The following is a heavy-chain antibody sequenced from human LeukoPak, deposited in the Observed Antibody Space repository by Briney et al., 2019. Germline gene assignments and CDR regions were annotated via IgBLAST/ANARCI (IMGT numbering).Heavy chain of an antibody. CDR1: GGSISNYY. CDR3: ARQTWILDY. V-gene: IGHV4-59*08. CDR2: IYYSGST. D-gene: IGHD5-12*01. J-gene: IGHJ4*02. Sequence: NSSETLSLTCSVSGGSISNYYWSWIRQPPGRGLEWIGHIYYSGSTYYNPSLKSRVTISVDTSKNQFTLKLSSVTAADTAVYYCARQTWILDYWGQGTLATVSS.